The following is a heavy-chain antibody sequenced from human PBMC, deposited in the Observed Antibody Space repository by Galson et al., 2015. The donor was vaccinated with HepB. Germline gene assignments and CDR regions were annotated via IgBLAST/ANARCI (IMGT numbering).Heavy chain of an antibody. V-gene: IGHV3-64D*06. CDR1: GFTFSSYA. CDR3: VKGRTGYSYERGELDY. D-gene: IGHD5-18*01. CDR2: ISSNGGST. J-gene: IGHJ4*02. Sequence: SLRLSCAASGFTFSSYAMHWVRQAPGKGPEYVSAISSNGGSTYYADSVKGRFTISRDNSKNTLYLQMSSLRAEDTAVYYCVKGRTGYSYERGELDYWGQGTLVTVSS.